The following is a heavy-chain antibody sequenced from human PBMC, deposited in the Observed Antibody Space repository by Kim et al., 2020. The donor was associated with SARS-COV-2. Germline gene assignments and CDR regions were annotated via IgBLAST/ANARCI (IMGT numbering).Heavy chain of an antibody. D-gene: IGHD6-19*01. CDR2: ISTSSSYT. CDR3: ARGPPGIAVAGTGDY. J-gene: IGHJ4*02. V-gene: IGHV3-21*01. Sequence: GGSLRLSCAASGFTFSSYSMNWVRQAPGKGLEWVSSISTSSSYTYYADSVKGRFTISRDNPKNSLYLQMNSLRPEDTAVYYVARGPPGIAVAGTGDYWGQGTLVTVSA. CDR1: GFTFSSYS.